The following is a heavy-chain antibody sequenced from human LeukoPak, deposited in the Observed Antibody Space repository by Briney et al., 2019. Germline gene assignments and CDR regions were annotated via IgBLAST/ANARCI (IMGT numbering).Heavy chain of an antibody. J-gene: IGHJ4*02. V-gene: IGHV3-21*01. CDR2: ISSSSSYI. CDR3: ARDRSGSYYGIDY. D-gene: IGHD1-26*01. CDR1: GFTFSSYS. Sequence: GGSLRLSCAASGFTFSSYSMNWVRQAQGKGLEWVSSISSSSSYIYYADSVKGRFTISRDNAKNSLYLQMNSLRAEDTAVYYCARDRSGSYYGIDYWGQGTLVTVSS.